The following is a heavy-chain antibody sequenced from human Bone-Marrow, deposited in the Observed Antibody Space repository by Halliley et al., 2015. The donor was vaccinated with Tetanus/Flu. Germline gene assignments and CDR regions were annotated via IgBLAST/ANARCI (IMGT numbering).Heavy chain of an antibody. Sequence: TLSLTCAVYGGAFSGYYWSWIRQSPGKGLEWIGEINYDGTTNYNPPLNSRVTLSLDTIKKQVSLRVTSVTAADTAIYYCARGNYHASGWLDPWGRGPLVPLSS. CDR3: ARGNYHASGWLDP. V-gene: IGHV4-34*01. J-gene: IGHJ5*02. CDR1: GGAFSGYY. D-gene: IGHD3-10*01. CDR2: INYDGTT.